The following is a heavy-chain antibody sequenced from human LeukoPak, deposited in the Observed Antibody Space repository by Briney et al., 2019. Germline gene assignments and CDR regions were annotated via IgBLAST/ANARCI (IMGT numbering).Heavy chain of an antibody. CDR1: GGSISSSSYY. CDR3: ARLKGTIFGVVYYYFDY. CDR2: IYYSGST. Sequence: PSETLSLTCTVSGGSISSSSYYWGWIRQPPGKGLEWIGSIYYSGSTYYNPSLKSRVTISVDTSENQFSLKLSSVTAADTAVYYCARLKGTIFGVVYYYFDYWGQGTLVTVSS. J-gene: IGHJ4*02. D-gene: IGHD3-3*01. V-gene: IGHV4-39*01.